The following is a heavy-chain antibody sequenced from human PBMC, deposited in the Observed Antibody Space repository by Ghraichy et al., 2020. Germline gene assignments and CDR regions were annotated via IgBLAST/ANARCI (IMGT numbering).Heavy chain of an antibody. Sequence: GGSLRLSCAASGFTFSSYAMSWVRQAPGKGLELVSAISGSGGSTYYADSVKGRFTISRDNSKNTLYLQMNSLRAEDTAVYYCAKDLAPRGYSYGPLDYWGQGTLVTVSS. V-gene: IGHV3-23*01. CDR3: AKDLAPRGYSYGPLDY. J-gene: IGHJ4*02. CDR1: GFTFSSYA. D-gene: IGHD5-18*01. CDR2: ISGSGGST.